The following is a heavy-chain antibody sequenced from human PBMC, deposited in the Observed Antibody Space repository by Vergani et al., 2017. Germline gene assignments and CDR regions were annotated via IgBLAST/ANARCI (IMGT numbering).Heavy chain of an antibody. CDR3: ARDSSGRRGLNY. CDR2: ISYDGSNK. J-gene: IGHJ4*02. V-gene: IGHV3-30*01. Sequence: QVQLVESGGGVVQPGRSLRLSCAASGFTFRSYALHWVRQAPGKGLEWVAVISYDGSNKYYADSVKGRFTISRDNSKNTLYLQMNSLRAEDTAVYYCARDSSGRRGLNYWGQGTLVTVSS. CDR1: GFTFRSYA. D-gene: IGHD3-10*01.